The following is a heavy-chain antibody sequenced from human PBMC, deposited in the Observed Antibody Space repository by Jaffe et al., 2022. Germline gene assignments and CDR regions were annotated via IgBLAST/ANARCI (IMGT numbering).Heavy chain of an antibody. CDR3: ARDPILVVYEGDAFDI. CDR2: INAGNGNT. CDR1: GYTFTSYA. Sequence: QVQLVQSGAEVKKPGASVKVSCKASGYTFTSYAMHWVRQAPGQRLEWMGWINAGNGNTKYSQKFQGRVTITRDTSASTAYMELSSLRSEDTAVYYCARDPILVVYEGDAFDIWGQGTMVTVSS. J-gene: IGHJ3*02. V-gene: IGHV1-3*01. D-gene: IGHD2-8*02.